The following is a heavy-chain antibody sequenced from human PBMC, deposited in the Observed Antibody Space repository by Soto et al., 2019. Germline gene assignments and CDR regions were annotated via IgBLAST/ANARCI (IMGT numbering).Heavy chain of an antibody. D-gene: IGHD1-1*01. V-gene: IGHV3-73*01. J-gene: IGHJ6*02. CDR3: TRSTGTLPRHYYYYGMDV. CDR1: GFTFSGSA. CDR2: IRSKANSYAT. Sequence: GGSLRLSCAASGFTFSGSAMHWVRQASGKGLEWVGRIRSKANSYATAYAASVKGRFTISRDDSKNTAYLQMNSLKTEDTAVYYCTRSTGTLPRHYYYYGMDVWGQGTAVTVSS.